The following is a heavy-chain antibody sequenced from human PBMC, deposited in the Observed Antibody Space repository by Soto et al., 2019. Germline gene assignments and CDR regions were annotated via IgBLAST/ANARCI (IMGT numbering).Heavy chain of an antibody. Sequence: GGSLRLSCSVSGFTFSNYWMHWVRQAPGKGLEWVAVISYDGSNKYYADSVRGRFTISRDNSKNTLYLQMNSLRAEDTAVYYCAKDNCISTSCYRLYNWFDPWGQGTLVTVSS. CDR3: AKDNCISTSCYRLYNWFDP. J-gene: IGHJ5*02. CDR1: GFTFSNYW. V-gene: IGHV3-30*18. CDR2: ISYDGSNK. D-gene: IGHD2-2*01.